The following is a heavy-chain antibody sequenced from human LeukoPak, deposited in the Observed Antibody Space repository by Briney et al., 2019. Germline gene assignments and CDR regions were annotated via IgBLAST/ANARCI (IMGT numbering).Heavy chain of an antibody. CDR3: ARVWYSGSYPVDY. D-gene: IGHD1-26*01. V-gene: IGHV3-11*01. CDR1: GFAFSDYY. CDR2: ISSSGSTI. J-gene: IGHJ4*02. Sequence: GGSLRLSCAASGFAFSDYYMSWIRQAPGKGLEWVSYISSSGSTIYYADSVKGRFTISRDNAKNSMDLQMNSLRAEDTAVYYCARVWYSGSYPVDYWGQGTLVTVPS.